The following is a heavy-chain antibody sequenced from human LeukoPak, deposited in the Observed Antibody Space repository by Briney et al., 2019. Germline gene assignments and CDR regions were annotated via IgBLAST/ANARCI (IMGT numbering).Heavy chain of an antibody. CDR2: IGSRATTV. J-gene: IGHJ5*02. V-gene: IGHV3-11*01. CDR1: GFIFSDYY. Sequence: PGGSLRLSCAASGFIFSDYYMTWIRQAPGKGLEWVAYIGSRATTVYYADSVKGRFTISRDNAENSLFLQMSNLRAEDTAVYFCAKEGTPFWFDPWGQGTLVTVSS. D-gene: IGHD3-3*02. CDR3: AKEGTPFWFDP.